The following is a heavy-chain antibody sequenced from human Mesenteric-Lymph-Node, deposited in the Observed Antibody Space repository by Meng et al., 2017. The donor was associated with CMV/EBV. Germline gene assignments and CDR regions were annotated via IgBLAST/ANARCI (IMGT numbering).Heavy chain of an antibody. Sequence: SETLSLTCTVSAGSISSSAYYWGWLRQPPGKGLEWFGEINHSGSTNYNPSLKTRVTISVDTSKNQFSLKLSSVTAADTAVYYCARLVARGSCDYWGQGTLVTVSS. J-gene: IGHJ4*02. CDR2: INHSGST. CDR1: AGSISSSAYY. V-gene: IGHV4-39*07. D-gene: IGHD5-12*01. CDR3: ARLVARGSCDY.